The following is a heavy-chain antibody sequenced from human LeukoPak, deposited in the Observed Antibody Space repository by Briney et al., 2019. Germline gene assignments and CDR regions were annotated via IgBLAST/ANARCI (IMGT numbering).Heavy chain of an antibody. D-gene: IGHD2-2*01. CDR3: AYGRGYCSSASCNFEYFQR. CDR2: ISGSGGTT. V-gene: IGHV3-23*01. J-gene: IGHJ1*01. Sequence: GGSLRLCCAASGFTFNSYAMTWVRQAPGKGLEWVSTISGSGGTTYYADSVKGRFTISRDNSNNILYLQMSTLRVEDTALYYCAYGRGYCSSASCNFEYFQRWGQGTLVIVSS. CDR1: GFTFNSYA.